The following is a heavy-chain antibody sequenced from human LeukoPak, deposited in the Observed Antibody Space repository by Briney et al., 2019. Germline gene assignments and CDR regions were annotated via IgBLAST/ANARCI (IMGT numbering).Heavy chain of an antibody. D-gene: IGHD4-17*01. Sequence: GESLKISCKGPGYSFTSYWIGWVRQMPGKGLEWMGIIHPGDSDTRYSPSFQGQVTISADKSIRTAYLQWSSLKASDTAIYYCARHHDYGDYGCFDYWGQGTLVTVSS. J-gene: IGHJ4*02. CDR2: IHPGDSDT. V-gene: IGHV5-51*01. CDR1: GYSFTSYW. CDR3: ARHHDYGDYGCFDY.